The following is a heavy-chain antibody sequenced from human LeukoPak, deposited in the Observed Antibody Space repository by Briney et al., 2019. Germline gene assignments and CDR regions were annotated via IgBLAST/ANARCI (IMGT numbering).Heavy chain of an antibody. D-gene: IGHD3-10*01. V-gene: IGHV3-49*04. J-gene: IGHJ6*02. CDR1: GFTFGDYA. Sequence: GGSLRLSCTASGFTFGDYAMSWVRQAPGKGLAWVGFIRSKAYGGTTEYAASVKGRFTISRDDSKSIAYLQMNSLKTEDTAVYYCTRTVEHGVIGGYYYYYGMDVWGQGTTVTVSS. CDR3: TRTVEHGVIGGYYYYYGMDV. CDR2: IRSKAYGGTT.